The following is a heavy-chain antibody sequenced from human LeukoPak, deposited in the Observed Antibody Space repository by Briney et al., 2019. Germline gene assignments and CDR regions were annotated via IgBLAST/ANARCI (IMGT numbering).Heavy chain of an antibody. V-gene: IGHV3-49*04. CDR2: IGGKVYGGTT. J-gene: IGHJ4*02. CDR1: GFTFGDYA. Sequence: GGSLRLSCTASGFTFGDYAMSWVRQAPGKGWKGVVFIGGKVYGGTTEYAASVKGRFTISRDDSKSIAYLQMNSLKTEDTAVYYCTRDQGYCSSTSCYEGADYWGQGTLVTVSS. CDR3: TRDQGYCSSTSCYEGADY. D-gene: IGHD2-2*01.